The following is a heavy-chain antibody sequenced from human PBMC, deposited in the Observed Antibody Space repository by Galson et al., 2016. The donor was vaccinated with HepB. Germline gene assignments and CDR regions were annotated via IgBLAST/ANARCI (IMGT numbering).Heavy chain of an antibody. CDR2: IGIAGDT. CDR3: VRGNWNYGDF. D-gene: IGHD1-1*01. V-gene: IGHV3-13*01. J-gene: IGHJ4*02. Sequence: SLRLSCAASGFTFSTYDMHWVRQPTGKGLEWVSAIGIAGDTYYSASVKGRFTISRENAENSLYLQMNSLRAEDTALYYCVRGNWNYGDFWGQGTLVTVSS. CDR1: GFTFSTYD.